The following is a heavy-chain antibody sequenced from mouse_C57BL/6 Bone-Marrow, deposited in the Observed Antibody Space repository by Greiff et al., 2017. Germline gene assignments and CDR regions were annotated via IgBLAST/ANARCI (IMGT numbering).Heavy chain of an antibody. J-gene: IGHJ4*01. V-gene: IGHV5-4*01. CDR1: GFTFSSYA. CDR2: ISYGGSYT. D-gene: IGHD3-2*02. Sequence: EVKLQESGGGLVKPGGSLKLSCAASGFTFSSYAMSWVRQTPEKRLEWVATISYGGSYTYYPDNVKGRFTISRDNAKNNLYLQMSHLKSEDTAMYYCATDQAPPAMDNWGQGTSVTVSS. CDR3: ATDQAPPAMDN.